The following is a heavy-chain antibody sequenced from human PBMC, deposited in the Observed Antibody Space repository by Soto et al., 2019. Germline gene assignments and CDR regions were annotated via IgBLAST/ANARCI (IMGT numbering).Heavy chain of an antibody. V-gene: IGHV3-21*01. CDR3: AREWDYGDYYYCGMDV. D-gene: IGHD4-17*01. CDR2: ISSSSYI. CDR1: GFTFSSYS. Sequence: GGSLRLSCAASGFTFSSYSMNWVRQAPGKGLEWVSSISSSSYIYYADSVKGRFTISRDNAKNSLYLQMNSLRAEDTAVYYCAREWDYGDYYYCGMDVWGQGTTVTVSS. J-gene: IGHJ6*02.